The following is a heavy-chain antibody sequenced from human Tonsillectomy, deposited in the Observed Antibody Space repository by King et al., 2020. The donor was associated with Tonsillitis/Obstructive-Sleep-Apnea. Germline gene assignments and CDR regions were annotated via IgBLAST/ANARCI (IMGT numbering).Heavy chain of an antibody. CDR2: IYYSGST. Sequence: QLQESGPGLVKPSETLSLTCTVSGGSISSYYWSWIRQPPGKGLELIGYIYYSGSTTYNPSLKSRVTISVDTPKNQFSLKLSSVTAADTAVYYCARVFYDSSGYPLFDYWGQGTLVTVSS. CDR1: GGSISSYY. D-gene: IGHD3-22*01. V-gene: IGHV4-59*01. CDR3: ARVFYDSSGYPLFDY. J-gene: IGHJ4*02.